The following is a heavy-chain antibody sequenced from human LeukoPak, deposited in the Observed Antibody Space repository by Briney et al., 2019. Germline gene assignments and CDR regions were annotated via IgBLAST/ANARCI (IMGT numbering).Heavy chain of an antibody. J-gene: IGHJ5*02. CDR1: GFSVSGIH. Sequence: GGSLRLSCVASGFSVSGIHMNWVRQAPGKDLEWVSGLYSGGATYYADSMGGRFTISRDHSKNTLYLQMTNLRVDDTAVYYCARGNGNVGGRLDPWGQGTRVTVSS. CDR2: LYSGGAT. D-gene: IGHD4-23*01. V-gene: IGHV3-66*01. CDR3: ARGNGNVGGRLDP.